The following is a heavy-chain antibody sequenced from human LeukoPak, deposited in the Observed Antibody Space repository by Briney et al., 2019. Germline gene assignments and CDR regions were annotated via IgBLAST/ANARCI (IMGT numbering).Heavy chain of an antibody. CDR1: GFTFSSYS. CDR3: AKDGIAAAGMVWGNYYYYMDV. D-gene: IGHD6-13*01. CDR2: ISRRSSYI. J-gene: IGHJ6*03. V-gene: IGHV3-21*06. Sequence: PGGSLRLSCAASGFTFSSYSMNWVRQAPGKGLEWVSSISRRSSYIYYADSVKGRFTISRDNAKNSLYLQMNSLRAEDTAVYYCAKDGIAAAGMVWGNYYYYMDVWGKGTTVTVSS.